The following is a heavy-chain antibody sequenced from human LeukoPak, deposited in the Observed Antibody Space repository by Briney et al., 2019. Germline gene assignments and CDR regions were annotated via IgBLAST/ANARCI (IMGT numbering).Heavy chain of an antibody. V-gene: IGHV3-33*06. J-gene: IGHJ3*02. D-gene: IGHD6-13*01. Sequence: GGSLRLSCAASGFTFSSYGMHWVRQAPGKGLEWVAVIWYDGSNKYYADSVKGRFTISRDNSKNTLYLQMNSLRAEDTAVYYCAKRAATDAFGIWGQGTMVTVSS. CDR2: IWYDGSNK. CDR1: GFTFSSYG. CDR3: AKRAATDAFGI.